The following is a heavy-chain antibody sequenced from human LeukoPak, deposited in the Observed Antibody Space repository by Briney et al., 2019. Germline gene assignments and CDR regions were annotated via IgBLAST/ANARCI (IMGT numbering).Heavy chain of an antibody. D-gene: IGHD1-1*01. V-gene: IGHV3-53*01. CDR2: IYADSSS. Sequence: PGGSLRLSCAASGFTVSASYMNWVRQAPGKGLEWVSVIYADSSSYYAESVKGRFTLSRDNAKNSLYLQMNSLRGEDTAMYYCARDYNWSHDYWGQGTLVTVTS. J-gene: IGHJ4*02. CDR3: ARDYNWSHDY. CDR1: GFTVSASY.